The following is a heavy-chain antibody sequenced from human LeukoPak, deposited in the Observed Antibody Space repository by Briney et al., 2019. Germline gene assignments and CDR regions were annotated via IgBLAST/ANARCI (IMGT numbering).Heavy chain of an antibody. Sequence: SVKVSCEASGGTFSSYAISWVRQAPGQGLEWMGGIIPIFGTANYAQKFQGRVTITADESTSTAYMELSSLRSEDTAVYYCARGRFRLGYFDYWGQGTLVTVSS. V-gene: IGHV1-69*13. CDR1: GGTFSSYA. J-gene: IGHJ4*02. CDR3: ARGRFRLGYFDY. CDR2: IIPIFGTA. D-gene: IGHD3-10*01.